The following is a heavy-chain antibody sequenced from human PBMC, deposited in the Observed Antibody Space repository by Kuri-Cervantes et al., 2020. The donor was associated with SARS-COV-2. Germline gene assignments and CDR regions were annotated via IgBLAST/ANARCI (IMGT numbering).Heavy chain of an antibody. Sequence: SVKVSCKASGYTFTSYDINWVRQATGQGLEWMGRIIPIFGTANYAQKFQGRVTIIADKSTSTAYMELSSLRSEDTAVYYCASRYCSSTSCREYFQHWGQGTLVTVSS. V-gene: IGHV1-69*06. D-gene: IGHD2-2*01. CDR1: GYTFTSYD. CDR2: IIPIFGTA. J-gene: IGHJ1*01. CDR3: ASRYCSSTSCREYFQH.